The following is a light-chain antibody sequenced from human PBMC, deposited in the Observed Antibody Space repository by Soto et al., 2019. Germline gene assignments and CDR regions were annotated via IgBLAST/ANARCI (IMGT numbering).Light chain of an antibody. V-gene: IGKV3-15*01. J-gene: IGKJ2*01. CDR1: QSVSSN. Sequence: EIVMTQSPATLSVSPGERATLSCRASQSVSSNVAWYQQKPGQAPRLLIYGASTRATGIPAKFSGSGSGTEFTLTISSLQSEDFALYYCQQYNNWPPTFGQGTKLEIK. CDR2: GAS. CDR3: QQYNNWPPT.